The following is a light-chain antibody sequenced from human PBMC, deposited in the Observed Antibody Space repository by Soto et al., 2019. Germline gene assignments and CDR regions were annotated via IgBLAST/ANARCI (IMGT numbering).Light chain of an antibody. CDR1: SSDVGGYNY. CDR2: DVS. V-gene: IGLV2-14*01. Sequence: QSVLTQPASVSGSPGQSITISCTGTSSDVGGYNYVSWYQQHPGKAPKLMIYDVSNRPSGVSNRFSGSKSGNTASLTISGLQAEDEADYYCSSYTSSGTLVFGTGTQLTVL. CDR3: SSYTSSGTLV. J-gene: IGLJ1*01.